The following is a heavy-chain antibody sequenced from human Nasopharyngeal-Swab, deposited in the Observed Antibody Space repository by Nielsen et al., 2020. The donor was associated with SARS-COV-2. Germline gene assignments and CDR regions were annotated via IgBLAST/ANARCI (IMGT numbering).Heavy chain of an antibody. CDR1: GGSTSSYY. CDR2: IYYSGRT. J-gene: IGHJ4*02. D-gene: IGHD5-18*01. V-gene: IGHV4-30-4*01. Sequence: SELLSLTCTVPGGSTSSYYWSWTRQPPGKGLEWIGYIYYSGRTYYNPSLKSRVTTSLDTSKNQSSLKLSSVTAADTPVYYCARVFRSGYSYGSFDYWGQGTLVTVSS. CDR3: ARVFRSGYSYGSFDY.